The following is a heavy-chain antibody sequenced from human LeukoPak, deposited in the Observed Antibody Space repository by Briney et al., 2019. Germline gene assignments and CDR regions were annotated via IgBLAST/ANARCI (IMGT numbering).Heavy chain of an antibody. J-gene: IGHJ4*02. CDR3: AKQLGYCSDGSCYFPY. Sequence: GGSLRLSCAASGFTFSSSAMSGVRQAPGTGLEWVSAISNNGGYTYYADSVQGRFTISRDNSKSTLCLQMNSLRAEDTAVYYCAKQLGYCSDGSCYFPYWGQGTLVTVSS. CDR2: ISNNGGYT. V-gene: IGHV3-23*01. CDR1: GFTFSSSA. D-gene: IGHD2-15*01.